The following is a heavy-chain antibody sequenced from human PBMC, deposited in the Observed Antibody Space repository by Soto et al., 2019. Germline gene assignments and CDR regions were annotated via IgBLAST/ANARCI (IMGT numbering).Heavy chain of an antibody. CDR2: ISTYSYI. J-gene: IGHJ3*02. Sequence: PGLPLRLSRAASGCTFITYSINWVRQAPGKGLEWVSSISTYSYIYYADSVKGRFTISRDNAKNSLYLQMNSLRPEDTAVYYCGRAIGYAFDIWGQGTMVTVSS. CDR3: GRAIGYAFDI. D-gene: IGHD1-26*01. V-gene: IGHV3-21*01. CDR1: GCTFITYS.